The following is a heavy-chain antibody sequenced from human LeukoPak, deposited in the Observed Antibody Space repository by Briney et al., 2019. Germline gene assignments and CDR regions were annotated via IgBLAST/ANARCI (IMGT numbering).Heavy chain of an antibody. J-gene: IGHJ4*02. CDR1: GYTFTNYG. CDR3: ARDSEIKYSTYYFDY. CDR2: ISAYNGNT. D-gene: IGHD1-26*01. Sequence: ASVKVSCKASGYTFTNYGIIWVRQAPGQGLEWMGWISAYNGNTKYPQKFQGRLTMTTDTSRSTTYMELRSLRSDDTAVYYCARDSEIKYSTYYFDYWGQGTLVTVSS. V-gene: IGHV1-18*01.